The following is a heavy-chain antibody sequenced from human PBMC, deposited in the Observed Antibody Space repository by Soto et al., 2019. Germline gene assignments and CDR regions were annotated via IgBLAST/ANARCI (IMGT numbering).Heavy chain of an antibody. D-gene: IGHD3-3*01. CDR2: ISSSSSYI. Sequence: PGGSLRLSCAASGFTFSSYSMNWVRQAPGKGLEWVSSISSSSSYIYYADSVKGRFTISRDNAKNSLYLQMNSLRAEDTAVYYCARDDTSRVTICGVVIPYSPDAIDIWGQGTMVSVSS. CDR1: GFTFSSYS. V-gene: IGHV3-21*01. CDR3: ARDDTSRVTICGVVIPYSPDAIDI. J-gene: IGHJ3*02.